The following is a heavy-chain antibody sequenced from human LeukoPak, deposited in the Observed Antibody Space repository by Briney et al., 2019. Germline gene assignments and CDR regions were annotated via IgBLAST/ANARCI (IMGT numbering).Heavy chain of an antibody. CDR1: GFTFSTYA. CDR2: ISGSGSST. D-gene: IGHD6-6*01. Sequence: PGGSLRLSCAASGFTFSTYAMTWVRQAPGKGLEWVSSISGSGSSTYYRDSERGRFTISRGSSKNTLYLQMNSLRADDTAIYYCAATRSSKPGRYYFDFWGQGILVTLSS. V-gene: IGHV3-23*01. CDR3: AATRSSKPGRYYFDF. J-gene: IGHJ4*02.